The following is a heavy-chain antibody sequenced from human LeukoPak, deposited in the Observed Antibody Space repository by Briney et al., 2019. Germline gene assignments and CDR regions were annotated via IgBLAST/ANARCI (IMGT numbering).Heavy chain of an antibody. CDR3: ARQAEDKFDY. CDR2: IYYSGST. V-gene: IGHV4-39*01. Sequence: SETLSLTCTVSGGSISSSSYYWGWIRQPPGKGLEWIGSIYYSGSTYHNPSLKSRVTISADTSKNQFSLKLSSVTAADTAVYYCARQAEDKFDYWGQGTLVTVSS. D-gene: IGHD6-25*01. CDR1: GGSISSSSYY. J-gene: IGHJ4*02.